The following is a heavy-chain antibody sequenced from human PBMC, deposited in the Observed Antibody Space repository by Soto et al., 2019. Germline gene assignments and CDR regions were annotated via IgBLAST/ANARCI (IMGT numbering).Heavy chain of an antibody. V-gene: IGHV4-34*01. Sequence: QVQLQQWGAGLLKPSETLSLTCAVYGGSFSGYYWSWIRQPPGKGLEWIGEINHSGSINYNPSLKSRVTISVDTSKNQFSLKLSSVTAADTAVYYCAIGYYYYYGMDVWGQGTTVTVSS. J-gene: IGHJ6*02. CDR1: GGSFSGYY. CDR2: INHSGSI. CDR3: AIGYYYYYGMDV.